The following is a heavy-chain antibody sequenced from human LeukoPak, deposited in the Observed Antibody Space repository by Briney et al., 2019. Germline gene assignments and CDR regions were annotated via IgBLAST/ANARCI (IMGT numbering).Heavy chain of an antibody. CDR3: ARGGYYYYYYMDV. Sequence: SETLSLTCAVYGGSFSGYYWSWIRQPPGKGLEWIGEINHSGSTNYNPSLKSRVTISVATSKNQFSLKLSSVTAADTAVYYCARGGYYYYYYMDVWGKGTTVTVSS. V-gene: IGHV4-34*01. J-gene: IGHJ6*03. CDR1: GGSFSGYY. CDR2: INHSGST.